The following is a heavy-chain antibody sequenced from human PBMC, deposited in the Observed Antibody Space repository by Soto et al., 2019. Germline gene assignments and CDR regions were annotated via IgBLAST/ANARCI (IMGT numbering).Heavy chain of an antibody. D-gene: IGHD6-13*01. CDR2: ISGSGGTT. Sequence: AGGFLRLSCAASGVTFISYAMSWVRQAPGKGLEWVSAISGSGGTTYYADSVQGRFTISRDNSKNTLYLQMNRLRAEDTSLYYCAKPHPYSSSWYLFDYWGQGTLVTVSS. J-gene: IGHJ4*02. CDR3: AKPHPYSSSWYLFDY. CDR1: GVTFISYA. V-gene: IGHV3-23*01.